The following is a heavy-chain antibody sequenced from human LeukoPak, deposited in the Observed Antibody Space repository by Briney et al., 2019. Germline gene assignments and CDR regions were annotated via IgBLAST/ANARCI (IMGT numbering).Heavy chain of an antibody. V-gene: IGHV3-21*01. J-gene: IGHJ4*02. CDR2: ITYSSGYT. Sequence: SGGSLRLSCAASGFTFSSYDMSWVRQAPGKGLEWVSGITYSSGYTYYADSVKGRFTISRDNAKNSLFLQMDSLRDEDTAVYYCARDGDGHFDYWGQGTLVTVSS. CDR3: ARDGDGHFDY. D-gene: IGHD2-21*01. CDR1: GFTFSSYD.